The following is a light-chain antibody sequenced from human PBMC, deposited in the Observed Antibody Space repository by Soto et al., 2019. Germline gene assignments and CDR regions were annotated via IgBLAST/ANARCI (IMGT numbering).Light chain of an antibody. CDR1: QSVSSSY. V-gene: IGKV3-20*01. CDR3: QQYGSSPST. CDR2: GAS. J-gene: IGKJ2*02. Sequence: EIVLTQSPGTLSLSPGERATLSYRASQSVSSSYLAWYQQKPGQAPRLLIYGASSRATGIPDRFSGRGSGTDFTLTISRLEPEDFAVYYCQQYGSSPSTFGQGTKLEVK.